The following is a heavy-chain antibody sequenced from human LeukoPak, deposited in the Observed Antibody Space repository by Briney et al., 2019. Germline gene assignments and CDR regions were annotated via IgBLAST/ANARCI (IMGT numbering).Heavy chain of an antibody. CDR3: ARECSSTNCYKN. CDR1: GFTFSIYA. J-gene: IGHJ4*02. V-gene: IGHV3-74*01. CDR2: INGDGSST. Sequence: GGSLRLSCAASGFTFSIYAMHWVRQAPGKGLVWVSRINGDGSSTSYADSVKGRFTISRDKAKNTLYLQMNSLRAEDTAVYYCARECSSTNCYKNWGQGTLVTVSS. D-gene: IGHD2-2*02.